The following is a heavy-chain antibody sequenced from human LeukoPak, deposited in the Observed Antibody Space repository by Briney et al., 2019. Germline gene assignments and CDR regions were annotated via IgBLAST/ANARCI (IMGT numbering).Heavy chain of an antibody. CDR3: ARLPPLWFGELLSYYFDY. J-gene: IGHJ4*02. Sequence: GGSLRLSCAASGLTFSNYWMSWVRQAPGKGLEWVANIKQDGSEKYYVDSVKGRFTISRDNAKKSLYLQMNSLRVEDTAVYYCARLPPLWFGELLSYYFDYWGQGTLVTVSS. CDR1: GLTFSNYW. V-gene: IGHV3-7*01. D-gene: IGHD3-10*01. CDR2: IKQDGSEK.